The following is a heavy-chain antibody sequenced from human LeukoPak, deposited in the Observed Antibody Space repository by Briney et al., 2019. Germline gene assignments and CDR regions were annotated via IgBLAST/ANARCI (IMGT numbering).Heavy chain of an antibody. CDR1: GFTFSNYW. CDR2: INTDGSRI. V-gene: IGHV3-74*01. Sequence: GGSLRLSCAASGFTFSNYWMHWVRHAPGKGLVWVSRINTDGSRITYADSVKGRFTISRDNAKNSLYLQMNSLRAEDTAVYYCARDGTVDYHDSSGYYTFDYWGQGTLVTVSS. CDR3: ARDGTVDYHDSSGYYTFDY. D-gene: IGHD3-22*01. J-gene: IGHJ4*02.